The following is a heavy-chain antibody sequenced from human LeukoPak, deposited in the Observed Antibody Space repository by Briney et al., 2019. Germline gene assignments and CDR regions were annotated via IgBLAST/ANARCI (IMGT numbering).Heavy chain of an antibody. CDR3: GRDMDV. D-gene: IGHD3-10*01. J-gene: IGHJ6*02. CDR2: INQDGNGK. CDR1: GFTLNTYS. Sequence: GGSLRLSCAVSGFTLNTYSLNWVRRAPGKGLEWVANINQDGNGKYYLDSVKGRFTISRDNAKNSLYLQINSLRAEDTAVYYCGRDMDVWGQGSTVAVSS. V-gene: IGHV3-7*01.